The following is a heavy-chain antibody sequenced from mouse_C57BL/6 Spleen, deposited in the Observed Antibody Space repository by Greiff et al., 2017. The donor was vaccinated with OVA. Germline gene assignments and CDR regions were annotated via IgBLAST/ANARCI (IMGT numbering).Heavy chain of an antibody. CDR2: ISYDGSN. CDR3: ARDDYDWYVDV. CDR1: GYSITSGYY. Sequence: LQQSGPGLVKPSQSLSLTCSVTGYSITSGYYWNWIRQFPGNKLEWMGYISYDGSNNSNPSLKNRISITRDTSKNQFFLKLNSVTTEDTATYYCARDDYDWYVDVWGTGTTVTVSS. J-gene: IGHJ1*03. D-gene: IGHD2-4*01. V-gene: IGHV3-6*01.